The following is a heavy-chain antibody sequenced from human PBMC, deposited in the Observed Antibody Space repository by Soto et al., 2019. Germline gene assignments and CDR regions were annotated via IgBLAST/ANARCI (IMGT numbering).Heavy chain of an antibody. CDR3: ARVVGGYYYGMDV. Sequence: QVQLQESGPGLVKPSGTLSLTCAVSGGSISSSNWWSWVRQPPGKGLEWIGEIYHSGSTNYNPSLKSRVTISVDKSKPHFSLKPSSVTDADTAVYYCARVVGGYYYGMDVWGQGTTVNVSS. CDR1: GGSISSSNW. J-gene: IGHJ6*02. D-gene: IGHD2-2*01. CDR2: IYHSGST. V-gene: IGHV4-4*02.